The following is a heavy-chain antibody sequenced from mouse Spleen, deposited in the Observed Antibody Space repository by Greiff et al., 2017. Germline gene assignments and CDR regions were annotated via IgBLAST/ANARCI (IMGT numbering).Heavy chain of an antibody. CDR1: GYSFTGYY. J-gene: IGHJ2*01. CDR2: INPSTGGT. V-gene: IGHV1-43*01. Sequence: EVQLQQSGPELVKPGASVKISCKASGYSFTGYYMHWVKQSSEKSLEWIGEINPSTGGTSYNQKFKGKATLTVDKSSSTAYMQLKSLTSEDSAVYYCARGPNWSYYFDYGGQGTTLTVSS. D-gene: IGHD4-1*01. CDR3: ARGPNWSYYFDY.